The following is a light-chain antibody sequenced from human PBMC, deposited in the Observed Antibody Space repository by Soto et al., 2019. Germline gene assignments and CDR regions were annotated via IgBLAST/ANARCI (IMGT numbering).Light chain of an antibody. CDR3: CSLTTSHTYV. J-gene: IGLJ1*01. CDR1: SSEIGHYAY. CDR2: HVT. Sequence: QSALTQPASVSGSPGQSITISCTGTSSEIGHYAYVSWYQQHPGKAPKLMIYHVTYRPSGVSNRYSGSKSGNSASLTISGLQADDEADYYCCSLTTSHTYVFGSGTKLTVL. V-gene: IGLV2-14*03.